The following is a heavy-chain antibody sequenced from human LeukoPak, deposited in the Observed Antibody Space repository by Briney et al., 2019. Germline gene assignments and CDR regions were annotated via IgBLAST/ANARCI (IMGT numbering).Heavy chain of an antibody. CDR2: IYTSGST. V-gene: IGHV4-61*02. Sequence: PSETLSLTCTVSGGFISSGSYYWGWIRQPAGKGLEWIGRIYTSGSTNYNPSLKSRVTISVDTSKNQFSLKLSSVTAADTAVYYCARVEPYGGNSWGQGTLVTVSS. J-gene: IGHJ4*02. D-gene: IGHD4-23*01. CDR3: ARVEPYGGNS. CDR1: GGFISSGSYY.